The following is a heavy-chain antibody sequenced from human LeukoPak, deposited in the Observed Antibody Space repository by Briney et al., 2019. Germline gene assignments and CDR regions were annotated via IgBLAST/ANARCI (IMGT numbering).Heavy chain of an antibody. CDR2: IYYSGST. CDR3: ARTKPAAAEFYFDY. D-gene: IGHD2-2*01. V-gene: IGHV4-39*01. Sequence: SETLSLTCTVSGGSISSSSYYWGWIRQPPGKGLEWIGSIYYSGSTYYNPSLKSRVTISVDTSKNQFSLKLSSMTAADTAVYYCARTKPAAAEFYFDYWGQGTLVTVSS. J-gene: IGHJ4*02. CDR1: GGSISSSSYY.